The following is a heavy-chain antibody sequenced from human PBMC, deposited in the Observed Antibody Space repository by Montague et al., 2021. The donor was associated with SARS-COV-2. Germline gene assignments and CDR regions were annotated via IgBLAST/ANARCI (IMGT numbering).Heavy chain of an antibody. J-gene: IGHJ4*02. CDR3: GRCGSGFVDK. D-gene: IGHD3-3*01. CDR2: IYYTGET. Sequence: SETLSLTCSFSGGSIRSYNWSCILRPPGRPLEWRGCIYYTGETTHNPSLKSRVTISVDTSRNQFSLMLTSVTAADTAVYFCGRCGSGFVDKWSQGTLVTVSS. V-gene: IGHV4-59*01. CDR1: GGSIRSYN.